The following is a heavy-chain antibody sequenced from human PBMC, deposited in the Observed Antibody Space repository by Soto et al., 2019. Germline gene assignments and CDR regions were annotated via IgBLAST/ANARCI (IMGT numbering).Heavy chain of an antibody. CDR1: GFSFSDDA. D-gene: IGHD3-3*01. CDR2: ITYDGSNK. Sequence: PGGSLRLSCAASGFSFSDDAMHWVRQAPGQGLEWVAVITYDGSNKYYADSVRGRFTISRDNSKSTLYLQMDSLIIDDTAVYYCARDVGTQLDFWSTSGMDVWGQGTTVTVYS. J-gene: IGHJ6*02. V-gene: IGHV3-30-3*01. CDR3: ARDVGTQLDFWSTSGMDV.